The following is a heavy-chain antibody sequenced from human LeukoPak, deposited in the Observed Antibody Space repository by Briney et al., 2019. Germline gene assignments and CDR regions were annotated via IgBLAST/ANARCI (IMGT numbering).Heavy chain of an antibody. CDR1: GFTFSSYA. Sequence: PGGSLRLSCAASGFTFSSYAMSWVRQAPGKGLEWVSAISGSGGSTYYADSVKGRFTISRDNSKNTLYLQMNSLRAEDTAVYYCAKDQFTGLDGTTGWGWGYYYYYGMDVWGKGTTVTVSS. V-gene: IGHV3-23*01. CDR2: ISGSGGST. D-gene: IGHD1-1*01. CDR3: AKDQFTGLDGTTGWGWGYYYYYGMDV. J-gene: IGHJ6*04.